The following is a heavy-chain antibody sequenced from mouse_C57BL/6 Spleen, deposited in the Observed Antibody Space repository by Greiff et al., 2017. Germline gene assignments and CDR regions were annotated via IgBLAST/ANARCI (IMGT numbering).Heavy chain of an antibody. D-gene: IGHD2-4*01. CDR3: ARLYDYDDYYAMDY. Sequence: QVQLQQPGAELVKPGASVKLSCKASGYTFTSYWMHWVKQRPGQGLEWIGMIHPNSGSTNYNEKFKSKATLTVDKSSSTAYIQLSSLTSEDSAVYYCARLYDYDDYYAMDYWGQGTSVTVSS. CDR2: IHPNSGST. CDR1: GYTFTSYW. V-gene: IGHV1-64*01. J-gene: IGHJ4*01.